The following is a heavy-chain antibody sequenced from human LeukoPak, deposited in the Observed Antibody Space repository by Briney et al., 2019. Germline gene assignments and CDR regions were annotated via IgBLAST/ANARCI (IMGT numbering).Heavy chain of an antibody. CDR2: IKQDGSEK. CDR3: ARLSTAVAAGDY. D-gene: IGHD6-19*01. CDR1: GFTFSNYW. Sequence: GGSLRLSCAASGFTFSNYWMSWVRQAPGKGLEWVANIKQDGSEKYYVDSVKGRFTISRGNAKNSLYLQMNSLRAEDTAVYYCARLSTAVAAGDYWGQGTLVTVS. V-gene: IGHV3-7*01. J-gene: IGHJ4*02.